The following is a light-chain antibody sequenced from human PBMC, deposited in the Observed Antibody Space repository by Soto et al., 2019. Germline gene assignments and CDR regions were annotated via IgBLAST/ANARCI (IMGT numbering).Light chain of an antibody. CDR2: GAS. Sequence: EIVMTQSPAILSVSPGERATLSCRASQTVSSNLAWYQQKFGQAPKLLIYGASTRATGIPARFSGSGSGTEFTLTISSLQSEDFAVYNCQQYNDWPPTFGQGTTVDIK. V-gene: IGKV3-15*01. CDR3: QQYNDWPPT. CDR1: QTVSSN. J-gene: IGKJ1*01.